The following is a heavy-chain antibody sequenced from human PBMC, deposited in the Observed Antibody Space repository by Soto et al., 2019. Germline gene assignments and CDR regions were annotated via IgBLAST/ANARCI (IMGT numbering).Heavy chain of an antibody. V-gene: IGHV3-21*01. J-gene: IGHJ4*02. Sequence: GGYLRLSCTVSGFAFNNYGINWVRQAPGQGLEWVSSISKSDYTYYSDSVKGRFTISRDNAKNSVSLQMNTLRVEDTAVYYCAREDSIIIPAMSDFWGQGTLVTVSS. CDR1: GFAFNNYG. CDR2: ISKSDYT. CDR3: AREDSIIIPAMSDF. D-gene: IGHD2-2*01.